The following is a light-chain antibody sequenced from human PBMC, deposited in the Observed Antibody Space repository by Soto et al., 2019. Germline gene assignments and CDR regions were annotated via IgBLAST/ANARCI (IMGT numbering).Light chain of an antibody. CDR3: SSYTSISTV. V-gene: IGLV2-14*01. CDR2: EVS. CDR1: SSDVGGYNY. Sequence: QSALTQPASVSGSPGQSITISCTGTSSDVGGYNYVSWYQQHPGKAPKLMIYEVSNRPSGVSNRFSGPKSGNTASLTISGLQAEDEADYYCSSYTSISTVFGGGTKVTVL. J-gene: IGLJ2*01.